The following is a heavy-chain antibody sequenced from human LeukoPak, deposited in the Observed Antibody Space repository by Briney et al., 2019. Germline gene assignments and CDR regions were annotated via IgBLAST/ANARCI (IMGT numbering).Heavy chain of an antibody. CDR3: ARESRYCSSTSCYLFDY. V-gene: IGHV4-4*07. Sequence: SETLTLICTVSGGSISRYYWSWIRQPAGKGLEWIGRIYTSGSTNYNPSLKSRVTMSVDTSKNQFSLKLSSVTAADMAVYYCARESRYCSSTSCYLFDYWGQGTLVTVSS. J-gene: IGHJ4*02. CDR2: IYTSGST. D-gene: IGHD2-2*01. CDR1: GGSISRYY.